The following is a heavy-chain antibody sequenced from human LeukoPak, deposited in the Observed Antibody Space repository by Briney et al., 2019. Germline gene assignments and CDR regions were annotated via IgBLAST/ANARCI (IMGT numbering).Heavy chain of an antibody. CDR1: GGSISSSSYY. Sequence: SETLSLTCTVSGGSISSSSYYWGWIRQPPGTGLEWIGNIYYSGSTYYNPSLKSRVTISVDTSKNQFSLKLSSVTAADTAVYYCARGPRLKVRGTQPDYWGQGTLVTVSS. D-gene: IGHD3-10*01. V-gene: IGHV4-39*01. CDR3: ARGPRLKVRGTQPDY. CDR2: IYYSGST. J-gene: IGHJ4*02.